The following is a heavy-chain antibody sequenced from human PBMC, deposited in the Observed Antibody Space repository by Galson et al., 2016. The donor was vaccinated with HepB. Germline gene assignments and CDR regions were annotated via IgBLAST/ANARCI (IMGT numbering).Heavy chain of an antibody. CDR1: GYTFTGYY. CDR3: ACALRPLSVSYLDR. J-gene: IGHJ4*02. V-gene: IGHV1-2*02. Sequence: SVKVSCKASGYTFTGYYIHWVRQAPGQGLEWMGWINPKIGGTTYAQKFQGRVTMTRAPSINQAYMEVRRLRSDDTAVYYRACALRPLSVSYLDRGGQGTLVTVSS. D-gene: IGHD1-26*01. CDR2: INPKIGGT.